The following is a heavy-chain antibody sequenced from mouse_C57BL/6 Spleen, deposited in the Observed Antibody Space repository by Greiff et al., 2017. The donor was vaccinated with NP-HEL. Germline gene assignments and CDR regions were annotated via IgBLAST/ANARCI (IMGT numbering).Heavy chain of an antibody. CDR2: IWSGGST. CDR3: ARKDDALYYYAMDY. J-gene: IGHJ4*01. V-gene: IGHV2-2*01. CDR1: GFSLTSYG. Sequence: VKLEESGPGLVQPSQCLSITCTVSGFSLTSYGVHWVRQSPGKGLEWLGVIWSGGSTDYNAAFISRLSISKDNSKSQVFFKMNSLQADDTAIYYCARKDDALYYYAMDYWGQGTSVTVSS. D-gene: IGHD2-3*01.